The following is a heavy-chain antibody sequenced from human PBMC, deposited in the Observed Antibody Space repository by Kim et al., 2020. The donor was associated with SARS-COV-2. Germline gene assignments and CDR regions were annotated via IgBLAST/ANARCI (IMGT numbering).Heavy chain of an antibody. CDR1: GGSVKSDAYY. D-gene: IGHD3-3*01. V-gene: IGHV4-39*01. Sequence: SETLSLTCSVSGGSVKSDAYYWAWIRQPPGKGLGWIGNIDYSGKTDYSPSLKSRVTISVDTSKNHYSRRLTSVTAADTAVYFCARPSLDTTIYSLADWG. CDR3: ARPSLDTTIYSLAD. CDR2: IDYSGKT. J-gene: IGHJ1*01.